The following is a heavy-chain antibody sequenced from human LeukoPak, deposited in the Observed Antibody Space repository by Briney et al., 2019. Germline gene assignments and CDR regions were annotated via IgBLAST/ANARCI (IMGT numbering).Heavy chain of an antibody. CDR3: ARGGYSYGSSNYFDY. CDR2: IYHSGST. V-gene: IGHV4-30-2*01. D-gene: IGHD5-18*01. J-gene: IGHJ4*02. Sequence: YIYHSGSTYYNPSLKSRVTISVDRSKNQFSLKLSSVTAADTAVYYCARGGYSYGSSNYFDYWGQGTLVTVSS.